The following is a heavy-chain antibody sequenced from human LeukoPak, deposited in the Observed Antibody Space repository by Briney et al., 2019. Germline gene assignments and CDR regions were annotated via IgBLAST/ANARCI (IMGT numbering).Heavy chain of an antibody. Sequence: GGSLRLSCAASGFTFSSYAMSWVRQAPGKGLEWVSAISGSGGSTYYADSVKGRFTISRDNSKNTLYLQMNSLRAEDTAVYYCAKGEGIVVVPAAAFDYWGQGTLVTVSS. J-gene: IGHJ4*02. D-gene: IGHD2-2*01. CDR2: ISGSGGST. CDR3: AKGEGIVVVPAAAFDY. CDR1: GFTFSSYA. V-gene: IGHV3-23*01.